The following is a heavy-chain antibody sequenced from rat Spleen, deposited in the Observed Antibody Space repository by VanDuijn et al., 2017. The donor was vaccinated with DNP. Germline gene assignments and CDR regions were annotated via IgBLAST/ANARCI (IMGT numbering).Heavy chain of an antibody. CDR3: AKDPEYYGFQGYFDY. V-gene: IGHV5S13*01. CDR2: ISPDGHIT. Sequence: EVQLVESGGGLVQPGRSMKLSCAASGFTFSDYGMAWVLQAPTKGLEWVASISPDGHITYSRDSVKGRFTISRDNAENTVYLQMNSLRFDDTATYYCAKDPEYYGFQGYFDYWGQGVMVTVSS. CDR1: GFTFSDYG. J-gene: IGHJ2*01. D-gene: IGHD1-6*01.